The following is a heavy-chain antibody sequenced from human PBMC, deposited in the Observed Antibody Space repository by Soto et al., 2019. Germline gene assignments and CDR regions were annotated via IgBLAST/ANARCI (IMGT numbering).Heavy chain of an antibody. Sequence: ASVKVSCKASGYTFTGYYMHWVRQAPGQGLEWMGWINPNSGGTNYVQKFQGWVTMTRDTSISTAYMELSRLRSDDTAVYYCARDPHCSSTSCPPYYFDDWGQGTLVTVSS. CDR1: GYTFTGYY. CDR3: ARDPHCSSTSCPPYYFDD. CDR2: INPNSGGT. V-gene: IGHV1-2*04. D-gene: IGHD2-2*01. J-gene: IGHJ4*02.